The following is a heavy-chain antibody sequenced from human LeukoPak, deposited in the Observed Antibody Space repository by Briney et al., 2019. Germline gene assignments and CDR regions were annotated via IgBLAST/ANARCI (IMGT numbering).Heavy chain of an antibody. CDR1: GGSISSYY. V-gene: IGHV4-59*08. D-gene: IGHD3-22*01. CDR2: IYYSGST. CDR3: ARTTRYYDSSGCFDF. Sequence: SETLSLTCTVSGGSISSYYWSWIRQPPGKGLEWIAYIYYSGSTNYNPSLKSRVTISVDTPKNQFSLRMSSVTAAHTAVYYCARTTRYYDSSGCFDFWGQGTLVTVSS. J-gene: IGHJ4*02.